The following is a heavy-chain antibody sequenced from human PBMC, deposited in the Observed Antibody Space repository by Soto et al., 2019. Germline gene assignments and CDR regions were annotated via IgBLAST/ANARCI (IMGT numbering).Heavy chain of an antibody. V-gene: IGHV4-31*03. CDR2: IYYSGST. CDR1: GGSISSGGYY. J-gene: IGHJ4*02. D-gene: IGHD3-10*01. CDR3: ARPPPPQDGSGSYYFDY. Sequence: SETLSLTCTVSGGSISSGGYYWSWIRQHPGKGLEWIGYIYYSGSTYYNPSLKSRVTISVDTSKNQFSLKLSSVTAADTAVYYCARPPPPQDGSGSYYFDYWGQGTLVTVSS.